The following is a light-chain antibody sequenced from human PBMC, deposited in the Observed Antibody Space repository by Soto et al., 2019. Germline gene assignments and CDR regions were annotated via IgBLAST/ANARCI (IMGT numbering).Light chain of an antibody. CDR3: QQSYRTLPIT. CDR1: QSISHY. Sequence: DIQMTQSPSSLSASVWDRVTTTCGASQSISHYVNWYQQKPGKAPNLLIYAASSLQSGVPSRFSGSGSGTDFTLIISSLQPEDFATSHCQQSYRTLPITFGQGTRLEI. V-gene: IGKV1-39*01. J-gene: IGKJ5*01. CDR2: AAS.